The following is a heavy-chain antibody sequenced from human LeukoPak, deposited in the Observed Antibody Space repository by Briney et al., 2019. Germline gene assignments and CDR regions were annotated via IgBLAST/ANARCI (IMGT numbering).Heavy chain of an antibody. V-gene: IGHV1-3*01. J-gene: IGHJ4*02. CDR1: GYTFTSYA. CDR3: ARGVATNRYYFDY. CDR2: INAGNGNT. D-gene: IGHD5-12*01. Sequence: ASVKVSCKASGYTFTSYAMHWVRQAPGQRLEWMGWINAGNGNTKYSQEFQGRVTITRDTSASTAYMELSSLRSEDTAVYSCARGVATNRYYFDYWGQGTLVTVSS.